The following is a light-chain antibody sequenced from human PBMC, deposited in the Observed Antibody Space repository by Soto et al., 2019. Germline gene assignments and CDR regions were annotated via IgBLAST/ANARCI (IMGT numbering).Light chain of an antibody. J-gene: IGKJ4*01. CDR2: GAS. CDR3: HYYGGP. Sequence: EIVMTQSPATLSVSPGERATLSCRASQSVSGSLAWYQQKPGQAPRLLIYGASTRASGIPDRFSGSGSGTEFTLTISSLQSEDFAVYYCHYYGGPFGGGTKIEIK. V-gene: IGKV3D-15*01. CDR1: QSVSGS.